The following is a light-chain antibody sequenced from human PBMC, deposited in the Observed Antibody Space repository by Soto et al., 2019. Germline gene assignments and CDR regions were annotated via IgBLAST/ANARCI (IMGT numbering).Light chain of an antibody. CDR3: QHSNSYSEA. CDR2: KAS. CDR1: QTISSW. V-gene: IGKV1-5*03. Sequence: DIPMTQSPSTLSGSVGDRVTITCRASQTISSWLAWYQQKPGKAPKLLIYKASTLKSGVPSRFSGNGSGTEFTLTISSLQPDDFATYYCQHSNSYSEAFGQGTKVELK. J-gene: IGKJ1*01.